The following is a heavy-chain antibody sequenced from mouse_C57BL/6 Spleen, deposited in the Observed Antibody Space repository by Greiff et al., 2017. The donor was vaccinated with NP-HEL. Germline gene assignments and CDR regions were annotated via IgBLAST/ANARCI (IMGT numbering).Heavy chain of an antibody. Sequence: QVHVKQSGAELVRPGTSVKMSCKASGYTFTNYWIGWAKQRPGHGLEWIGDIYPGGGYTTYNEKFKGKATLTADKSSSTAYMQFSSLTSEDSAIYYCARHYYGSSFFDYWGQGTTLTVSS. D-gene: IGHD1-1*01. CDR2: IYPGGGYT. CDR1: GYTFTNYW. J-gene: IGHJ2*01. V-gene: IGHV1-63*01. CDR3: ARHYYGSSFFDY.